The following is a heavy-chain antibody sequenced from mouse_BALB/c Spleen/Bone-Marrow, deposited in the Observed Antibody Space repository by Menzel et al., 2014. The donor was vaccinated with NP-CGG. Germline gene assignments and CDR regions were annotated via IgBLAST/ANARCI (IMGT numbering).Heavy chain of an antibody. J-gene: IGHJ2*01. CDR2: IYPNNGGT. V-gene: IGHV1S29*02. D-gene: IGHD1-1*02. Sequence: VQLKHSGPELVKPGASVRISCKASGYTFTDYNMHWVKQSHGKSLEWIGYIYPNNGGTGYNQKFKSKATVTADNSSSTAYMELRSLTSEDSAVYYCARRGSPYYSDYWGQGTTLTVSS. CDR1: GYTFTDYN. CDR3: ARRGSPYYSDY.